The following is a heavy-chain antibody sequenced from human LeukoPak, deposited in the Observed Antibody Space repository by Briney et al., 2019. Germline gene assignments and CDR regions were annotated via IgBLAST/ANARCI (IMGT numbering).Heavy chain of an antibody. D-gene: IGHD6-13*01. CDR1: GFTFSSYG. V-gene: IGHV3-33*06. Sequence: GGSLRLSCAASGFTFSSYGMHWVRQAPGKGLEWVAVIWYGGSNKYYADSVKGRFTISRDNSKNTLYLQMNSLRAEDTAVYYCAKDGGIAAAGTFDPWGQGTLVTVSS. J-gene: IGHJ5*02. CDR3: AKDGGIAAAGTFDP. CDR2: IWYGGSNK.